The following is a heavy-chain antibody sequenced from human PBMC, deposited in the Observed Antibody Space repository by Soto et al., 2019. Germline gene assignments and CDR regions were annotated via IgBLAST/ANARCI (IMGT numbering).Heavy chain of an antibody. Sequence: QLQLQESGSGLVKPSQTLSLTCAVSGGSISSGGYSWSWIRQPPGKGLEWIGYIYHSGSTYYNPSRQSRVTISVDRSKNQFSLKLSSGTAADTAVYYCAAGGGLPRYYWGQGTLVTVSS. CDR2: IYHSGST. V-gene: IGHV4-30-2*01. CDR3: AAGGGLPRYY. CDR1: GGSISSGGYS. D-gene: IGHD5-12*01. J-gene: IGHJ4*02.